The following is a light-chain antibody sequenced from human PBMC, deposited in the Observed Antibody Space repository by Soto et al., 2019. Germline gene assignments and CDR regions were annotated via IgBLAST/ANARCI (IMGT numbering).Light chain of an antibody. J-gene: IGKJ4*01. V-gene: IGKV1-9*01. CDR2: SAS. CDR1: QGIYSY. Sequence: DIQLTQSPSFLSASVGDRVTITCRASQGIYSYLAWYQQQPGKAPKLLIYSASTLQSGVPSRFSGSGSGTEFALPISSLQPEDFATYYCQQLKSYPLTFGGGTKVEIK. CDR3: QQLKSYPLT.